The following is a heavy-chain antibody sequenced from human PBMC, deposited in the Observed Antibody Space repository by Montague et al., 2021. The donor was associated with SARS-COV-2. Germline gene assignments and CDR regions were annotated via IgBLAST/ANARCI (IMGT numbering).Heavy chain of an antibody. D-gene: IGHD6-6*01. J-gene: IGHJ6*02. CDR2: VSGSGSNK. Sequence: SLRLSCAASGFSSSSFAMTWVRQAAGKGLEWVSTVSGSGSNKYYRDSVKGRFIISRDNSKNTLFLQMNSLRAEDTAVYFCAKEGSISSEYYGMDVWGQGTTVSVSS. CDR1: GFSSSSFA. V-gene: IGHV3-23*01. CDR3: AKEGSISSEYYGMDV.